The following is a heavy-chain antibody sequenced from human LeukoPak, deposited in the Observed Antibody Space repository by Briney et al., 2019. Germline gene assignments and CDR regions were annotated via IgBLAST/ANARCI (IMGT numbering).Heavy chain of an antibody. CDR2: IYHSGST. CDR1: GYSISSGYY. J-gene: IGHJ5*02. Sequence: SETLSLTCAVSGYSISSGYYWGWIRQPPGKGLEWIGSIYHSGSTYYNPSLKSRVTISVDTSKNQFSLKLSSVTAADTAVYYCAGTVVPAVVWFDPWGQGTLVTVSS. V-gene: IGHV4-38-2*01. CDR3: AGTVVPAVVWFDP. D-gene: IGHD2-2*01.